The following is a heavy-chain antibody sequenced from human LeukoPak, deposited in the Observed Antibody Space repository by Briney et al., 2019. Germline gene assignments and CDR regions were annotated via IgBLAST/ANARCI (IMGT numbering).Heavy chain of an antibody. CDR1: GFTFSTYW. CDR3: AREAYSNYAYDM. CDR2: INSDGGNT. D-gene: IGHD6-13*01. J-gene: IGHJ3*02. V-gene: IGHV3-74*01. Sequence: PGGSLRLSCAASGFTFSTYWIHWVRQAPEKGLVWVSRINSDGGNTVYADSAKGRFTISRDNVKNTVYLQMNSLRAEDTAVYYCAREAYSNYAYDMWGQGTMVIVSS.